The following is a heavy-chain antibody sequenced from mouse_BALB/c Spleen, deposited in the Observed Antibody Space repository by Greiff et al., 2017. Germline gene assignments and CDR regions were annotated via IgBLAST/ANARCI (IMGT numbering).Heavy chain of an antibody. V-gene: IGHV5-9-4*01. J-gene: IGHJ2*01. Sequence: EVKLMESGGGLVKPGGSLKLSCAASGFTFSSYAMSWVRQSPEKRLEWVAEISSGGSYTYYPDTVTGRFTISRDNAKNTLYLEMSSLRSEDTAMYYCARGGTTATSYYFDYWGQGTTLTVSS. D-gene: IGHD1-2*01. CDR1: GFTFSSYA. CDR3: ARGGTTATSYYFDY. CDR2: ISSGGSYT.